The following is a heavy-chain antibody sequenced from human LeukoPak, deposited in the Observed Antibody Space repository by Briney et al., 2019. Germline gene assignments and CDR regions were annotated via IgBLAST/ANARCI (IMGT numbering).Heavy chain of an antibody. V-gene: IGHV4-34*01. CDR3: AGSYYDSSGYATAYCYYGMDV. Sequence: PSETLSLTCAVYGGSFSGYYWSWIRQPPGKGLEWIGEINHSGSTNYNPSLKSRVTISVDKSKKQFSLKLRYVTVADTGVYYCAGSYYDSSGYATAYCYYGMDVWGQGTTVTVSS. J-gene: IGHJ6*02. CDR1: GGSFSGYY. D-gene: IGHD3-22*01. CDR2: INHSGST.